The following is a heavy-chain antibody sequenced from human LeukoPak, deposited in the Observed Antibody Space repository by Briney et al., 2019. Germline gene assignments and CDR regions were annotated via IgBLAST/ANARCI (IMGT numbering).Heavy chain of an antibody. D-gene: IGHD5-18*01. CDR2: ISAYNGNT. J-gene: IGHJ4*02. V-gene: IGHV1-18*01. CDR3: ARDQRGRVRGYSYGIFDY. CDR1: GYTFTSYG. Sequence: ASVKFSCKASGYTFTSYGISWVRQAPGQGLEWMGWISAYNGNTNYAQKLQGRVTMTTDTSTSTAYMELRSLRSDDTAVYYCARDQRGRVRGYSYGIFDYWGQGTLVTVSS.